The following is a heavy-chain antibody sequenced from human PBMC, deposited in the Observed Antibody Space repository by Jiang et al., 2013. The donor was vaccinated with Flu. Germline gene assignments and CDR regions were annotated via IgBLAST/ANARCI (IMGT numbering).Heavy chain of an antibody. V-gene: IGHV3-23*01. CDR3: ASKGGVSSSWTHGFDI. D-gene: IGHD6-13*01. CDR1: GFTFSSYA. J-gene: IGHJ3*02. Sequence: GLVQPRGSLRLSCAASGFTFSSYAMSWVRQVPGKGLEWVSGISGSGSSTYFADSVKGRFTISRDNSRNTLFLQMNSLRAEDTAIYYCASKGGVSSSWTHGFDIWGQGTMVTVSS. CDR2: ISGSGSST.